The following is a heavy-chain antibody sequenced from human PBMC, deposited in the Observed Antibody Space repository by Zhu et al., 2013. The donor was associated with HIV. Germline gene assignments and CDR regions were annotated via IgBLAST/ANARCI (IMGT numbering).Heavy chain of an antibody. Sequence: QVQLQESGPGLVKPSQTLSLTCTVSGGSISSGGYYWSWIRQHPGKGLEWIGYIYYSGSTYYNPSLKSRVTISVDTSKNQFSLKLSSVTAADTAVYYCARVGLWVFSDAFDIWAKGQWSPSLQ. CDR1: GGSISSGGYY. CDR2: IYYSGST. V-gene: IGHV4-31*03. CDR3: ARVGLWVFSDAFDI. D-gene: IGHD5-18*01. J-gene: IGHJ3*02.